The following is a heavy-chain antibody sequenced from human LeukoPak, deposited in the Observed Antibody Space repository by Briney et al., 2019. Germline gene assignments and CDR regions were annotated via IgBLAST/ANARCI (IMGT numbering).Heavy chain of an antibody. Sequence: GGSLRLSCAASGFTVSSNYMSWVRQAPGKGLEWVAYIRNDGNYNYYADSVKGRFTISRDNSKNTLYLQVTSLSAEDTAVYYCAKDPQLGYVPTGYWGQGALVTVSS. V-gene: IGHV3-30*02. CDR2: IRNDGNYN. D-gene: IGHD5-12*01. CDR1: GFTVSSNY. CDR3: AKDPQLGYVPTGY. J-gene: IGHJ4*02.